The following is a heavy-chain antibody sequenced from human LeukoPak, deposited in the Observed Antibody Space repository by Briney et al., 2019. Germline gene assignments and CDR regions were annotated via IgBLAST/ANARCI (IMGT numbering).Heavy chain of an antibody. CDR3: ARSSKYYYDSSGYYHDY. D-gene: IGHD3-22*01. J-gene: IGHJ4*02. CDR1: GFTFGSYW. Sequence: GGSLRLSCAASGFTFGSYWMSWVRQAPGKGLEWVANIKQDGSEKYYVDSVKGRFTISRDNAKNSPYLQMNSLRAEDTAVYYCARSSKYYYDSSGYYHDYWGQGTLVTVSS. V-gene: IGHV3-7*01. CDR2: IKQDGSEK.